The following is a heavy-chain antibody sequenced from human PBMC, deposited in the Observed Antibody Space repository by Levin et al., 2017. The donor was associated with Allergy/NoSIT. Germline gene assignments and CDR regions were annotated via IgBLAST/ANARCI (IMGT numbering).Heavy chain of an antibody. J-gene: IGHJ6*02. CDR2: IPHSGSA. V-gene: IGHV4-31*03. D-gene: IGHD3-10*01. CDR3: ARDECAWCGECYGSDV. CDR1: GDSISRGSYY. Sequence: PSETLSLTCTVSGDSISRGSYYWTWIRQLPGKGLEWIGFIPHSGSASYNPSLRSRLTLSLDTSKNQLSLKLASVTVADPAVYYCARDECAWCGECYGSDVWGQVTTVIVSS.